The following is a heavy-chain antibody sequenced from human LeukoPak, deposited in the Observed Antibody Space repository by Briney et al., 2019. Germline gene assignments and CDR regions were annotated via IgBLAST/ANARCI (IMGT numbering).Heavy chain of an antibody. V-gene: IGHV5-10-1*01. CDR1: GYSFTSYW. D-gene: IGHD6-19*01. CDR3: ARDSSGRSYYYYYGMDV. J-gene: IGHJ6*04. Sequence: GESLRISCKGSGYSFTSYWISWVRQMPGKGLEWMGRIDPSDSYTNYSPSFQGHVTISADKSISTAYLQWSSLKASDTAMYYCARDSSGRSYYYYYGMDVWGKGTTVTVSS. CDR2: IDPSDSYT.